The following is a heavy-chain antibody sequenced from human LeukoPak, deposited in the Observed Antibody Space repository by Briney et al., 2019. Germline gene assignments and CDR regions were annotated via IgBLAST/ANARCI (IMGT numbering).Heavy chain of an antibody. CDR2: IYYSGST. Sequence: KSSETLSLTCTVSGGSISSYYWSWIRQPPGKGLEWIGYIYYSGSTNYNPSLKSRVTISVDTSKNQFSLKLSSVTAADTAVYYCARVGNYYDSSGYYDYWGQGTLVTVSS. J-gene: IGHJ4*02. CDR1: GGSISSYY. CDR3: ARVGNYYDSSGYYDY. D-gene: IGHD3-22*01. V-gene: IGHV4-59*01.